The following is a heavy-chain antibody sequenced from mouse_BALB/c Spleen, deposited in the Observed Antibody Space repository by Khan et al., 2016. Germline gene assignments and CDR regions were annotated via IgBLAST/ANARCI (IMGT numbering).Heavy chain of an antibody. CDR1: GYAFTNYL. CDR2: INPGSGGT. D-gene: IGHD2-1*01. CDR3: ARKGFYGNYVYYYDC. Sequence: QVQLQQSGAELVRPGTSVKVSCKASGYAFTNYLIEWIKQRPGQGLEWIGVINPGSGGTNYNEKFKGKATLTADKSSSTAYMHLSSLTSDDSAVYFCARKGFYGNYVYYYDCWGHGTTLTVSS. J-gene: IGHJ2*01. V-gene: IGHV1-54*01.